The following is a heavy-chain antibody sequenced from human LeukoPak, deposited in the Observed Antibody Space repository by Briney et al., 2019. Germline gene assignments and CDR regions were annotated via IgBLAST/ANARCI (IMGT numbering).Heavy chain of an antibody. CDR1: GYSFTSYW. J-gene: IGHJ3*02. CDR3: ARQDTAMFLDAFDI. Sequence: GESLKISCKGSGYSFTSYWIGWVRQMPGKGLEWMGIIYPGDSDTRYSPSSQGQVTVSADKSISTAYLQWSSLKAPDTARYYCARQDTAMFLDAFDIWGQGTMVTVSS. CDR2: IYPGDSDT. D-gene: IGHD5-18*01. V-gene: IGHV5-51*01.